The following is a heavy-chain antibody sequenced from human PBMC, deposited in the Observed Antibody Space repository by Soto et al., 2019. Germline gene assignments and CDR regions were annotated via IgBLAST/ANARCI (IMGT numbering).Heavy chain of an antibody. CDR1: GGTFSSYT. D-gene: IGHD2-21*02. V-gene: IGHV1-69*13. Sequence: SVKVSCKASGGTFSSYTISWVRQAPGQGLEWMGGIIPIFGTANYAQKFQGRVTITADESTSTAYMELSSLRSEDTAVYYCARVVTATNGMDVWGQGTTVTVSS. CDR2: IIPIFGTA. J-gene: IGHJ6*02. CDR3: ARVVTATNGMDV.